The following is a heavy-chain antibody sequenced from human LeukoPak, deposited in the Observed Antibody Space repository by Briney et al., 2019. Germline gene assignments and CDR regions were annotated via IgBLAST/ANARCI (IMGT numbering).Heavy chain of an antibody. V-gene: IGHV4-39*07. D-gene: IGHD2-2*01. J-gene: IGHJ5*02. CDR2: LYYSGST. CDR1: GGSISSGSYY. CDR3: ARESDRYCFSTSCPNWFDP. Sequence: SETLSLTCTVSGGSISSGSYYWGWIRQPPGKRLEWIGSLYYSGSTYYNPSLKSRVTMSVDTSKNQFSLKLKSVTAADTAVYYCARESDRYCFSTSCPNWFDPWGQGTLVTVSS.